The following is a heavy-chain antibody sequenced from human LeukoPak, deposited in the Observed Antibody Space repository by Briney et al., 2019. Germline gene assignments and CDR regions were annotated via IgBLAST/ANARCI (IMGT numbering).Heavy chain of an antibody. J-gene: IGHJ6*02. CDR3: ARGPGWYQLLYGMDV. D-gene: IGHD2-2*01. V-gene: IGHV4-34*01. CDR2: INHSGST. CDR1: GGSFSGYY. Sequence: SETLSLTCAVYGGSFSGYYWSWIRQPPGKGLEWIGEINHSGSTNYNLSLKSRVTISVDTSKNQFSLKLSSVTAADTAVYYCARGPGWYQLLYGMDVWGQGTTVTVSS.